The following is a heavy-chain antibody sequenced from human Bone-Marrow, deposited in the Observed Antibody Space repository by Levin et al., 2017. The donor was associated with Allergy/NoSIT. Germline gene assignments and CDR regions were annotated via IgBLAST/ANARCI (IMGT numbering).Heavy chain of an antibody. D-gene: IGHD3-3*01. Sequence: RPSETLSLTCAVYGGSFSGYYWSWIRQPPGKGLEWIGEINHSGSTNYNPSLKSRVTISVDTSKNQFSLKLSSVTAADTAVYYCARGVKIFGVVRGWFDPWGQGTLVTVSS. V-gene: IGHV4-34*01. CDR1: GGSFSGYY. CDR3: ARGVKIFGVVRGWFDP. CDR2: INHSGST. J-gene: IGHJ5*02.